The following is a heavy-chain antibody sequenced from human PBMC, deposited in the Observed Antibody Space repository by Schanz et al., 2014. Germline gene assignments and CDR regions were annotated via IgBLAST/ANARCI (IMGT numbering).Heavy chain of an antibody. Sequence: QVQLVESGGGVVQPGRSLRLSCAASGFTFSTCAMHWVRQAPGKGLEWVAGISNEGNDKYYGDSVKGRFTISRDSPKNRLALQMNSLRPEDSGVYYWARGVARKRYSERLELDYWGQGTLVTVSS. CDR1: GFTFSTCA. CDR2: ISNEGNDK. V-gene: IGHV3-30*04. D-gene: IGHD3-9*01. CDR3: ARGVARKRYSERLELDY. J-gene: IGHJ4*02.